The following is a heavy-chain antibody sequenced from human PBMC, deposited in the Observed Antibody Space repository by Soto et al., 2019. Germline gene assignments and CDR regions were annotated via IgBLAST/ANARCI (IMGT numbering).Heavy chain of an antibody. D-gene: IGHD5-12*01. CDR1: VYTFNNYA. CDR3: ARVSGYYLPDY. V-gene: IGHV1-3*01. Sequence: ASAKVCCKASVYTFNNYAMQWVRQATGQRLEWMGWINAGNGNTKYSQKFQGRVTITRDTSASTAYMELSSLRSEDTAVYYCARVSGYYLPDYWGQGTLVTVSS. J-gene: IGHJ4*01. CDR2: INAGNGNT.